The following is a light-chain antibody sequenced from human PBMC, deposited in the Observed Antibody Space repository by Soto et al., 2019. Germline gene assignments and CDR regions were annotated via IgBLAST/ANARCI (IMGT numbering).Light chain of an antibody. CDR2: AAS. Sequence: EIVMTQSPATLSVSPGERATLSCRASQSVSSKLAWYQQKPGQTPRLLIYAASTRATGIPARFSGSGSGTEFTRTITSLQSEDFAVYYCQQYSSWPPYTFGQRTKLEMK. V-gene: IGKV3-15*01. CDR3: QQYSSWPPYT. J-gene: IGKJ2*01. CDR1: QSVSSK.